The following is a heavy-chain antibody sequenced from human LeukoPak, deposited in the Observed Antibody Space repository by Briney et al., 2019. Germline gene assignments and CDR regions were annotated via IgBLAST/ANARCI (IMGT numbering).Heavy chain of an antibody. D-gene: IGHD2-15*01. CDR2: INLDGRQR. CDR3: AKDPSDIVVVVAATPNYFDY. Sequence: GGSLRLSCVVSGFTFSNYWMSWVRQAPGKGLEWVANINLDGRQRFYVDSVKGRFTISRASTENSLYLQMNSLRVEDTAVYYCAKDPSDIVVVVAATPNYFDYWGQGTLVTVSS. V-gene: IGHV3-7*03. J-gene: IGHJ4*02. CDR1: GFTFSNYW.